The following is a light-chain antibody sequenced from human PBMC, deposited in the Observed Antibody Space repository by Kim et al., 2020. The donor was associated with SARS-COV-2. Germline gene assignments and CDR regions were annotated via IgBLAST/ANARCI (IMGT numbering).Light chain of an antibody. V-gene: IGKV3-15*01. Sequence: EIVMTQSPATLPVSPGERATLSCRASQSVSSNLAWYQQKPGQAPRLLIYGASTRATGIPARFSGSGSGTEFTLTISSLQSEDFAVYYCQQYNNWQWTFGQGTKVDIK. CDR2: GAS. CDR1: QSVSSN. CDR3: QQYNNWQWT. J-gene: IGKJ1*01.